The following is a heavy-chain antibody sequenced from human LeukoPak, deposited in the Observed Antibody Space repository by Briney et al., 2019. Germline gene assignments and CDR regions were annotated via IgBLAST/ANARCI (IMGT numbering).Heavy chain of an antibody. J-gene: IGHJ3*02. CDR1: GGSISSYY. CDR3: ARCSSSWYQRPGAFDI. Sequence: PSETLSLTCTVSGGSISSYYWSWIRQPPGKGLEWIGYVYYSGSTNYNPSLKSRVTISVDTSKNQFSLKLSSVTAADTAVYYCARCSSSWYQRPGAFDIWGQGTMVTVSS. CDR2: VYYSGST. V-gene: IGHV4-59*12. D-gene: IGHD6-13*01.